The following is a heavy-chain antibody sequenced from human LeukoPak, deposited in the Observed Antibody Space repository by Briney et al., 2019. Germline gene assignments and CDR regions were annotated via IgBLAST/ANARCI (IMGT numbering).Heavy chain of an antibody. D-gene: IGHD6-19*01. Sequence: SETLSLTCTVSGGSISSYYWSWIRQPAGKGLEWIGRIYTSGSTNYNPSLKSRVTISVDTSKNQFSLKLSSVTAADTAVYYCAREMLEQWLVPGYYYYYMDVWGKGTTVTVSS. V-gene: IGHV4-4*07. CDR3: AREMLEQWLVPGYYYYYMDV. J-gene: IGHJ6*03. CDR1: GGSISSYY. CDR2: IYTSGST.